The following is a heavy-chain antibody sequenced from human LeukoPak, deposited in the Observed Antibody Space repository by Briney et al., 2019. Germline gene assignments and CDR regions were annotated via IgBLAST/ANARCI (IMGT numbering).Heavy chain of an antibody. D-gene: IGHD3-10*01. Sequence: PSQTLSLTCTVSGGSISSGGYYWSWIRRPPGKGLEWIGYIYHSGSTYYNPSLKSRVTISVDRSKNQFSLKLSSVTAADTAVYYCARVPADYYGSGSSAGYFDYWGQGTLVTVSS. CDR1: GGSISSGGYY. J-gene: IGHJ4*02. CDR3: ARVPADYYGSGSSAGYFDY. CDR2: IYHSGST. V-gene: IGHV4-30-2*01.